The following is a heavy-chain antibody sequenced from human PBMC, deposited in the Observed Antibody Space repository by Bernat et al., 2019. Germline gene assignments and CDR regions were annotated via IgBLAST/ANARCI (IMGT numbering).Heavy chain of an antibody. D-gene: IGHD6-19*01. Sequence: QVQLVQSGAEVKKPGSSVKVSCKASGGTFSSYAISWVRQAPGQGLEWMGGIIPIFGTANYAQKFQGRVTITADKSTSTAYMELSSLRAEDTAVYYCAREGIAGAVFTRAFDIWGQGTMVTVSS. CDR1: GGTFSSYA. CDR3: AREGIAGAVFTRAFDI. CDR2: IIPIFGTA. V-gene: IGHV1-69*06. J-gene: IGHJ3*02.